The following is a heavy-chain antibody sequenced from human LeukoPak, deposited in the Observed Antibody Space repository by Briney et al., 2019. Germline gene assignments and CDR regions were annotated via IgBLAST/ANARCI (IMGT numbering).Heavy chain of an antibody. CDR1: GFSFSDYY. Sequence: GGSLRLSCAASGFSFSDYYMSWIRQAPGKGLEWVSYISRSGRSISYGDSVKGRFTISRDNAKTSLYLQMNSLRVDDTAVYYCASLTSDLVVATARAGMDVWGQGATVIVSS. D-gene: IGHD1-26*01. CDR2: ISRSGRSI. V-gene: IGHV3-11*01. J-gene: IGHJ6*02. CDR3: ASLTSDLVVATARAGMDV.